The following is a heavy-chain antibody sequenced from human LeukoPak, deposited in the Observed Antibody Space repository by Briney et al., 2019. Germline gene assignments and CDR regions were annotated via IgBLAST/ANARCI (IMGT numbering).Heavy chain of an antibody. CDR3: ARDYYDSSGYYYDDY. D-gene: IGHD3-22*01. J-gene: IGHJ4*02. V-gene: IGHV1-2*02. CDR1: GYTFTGYY. CDR2: INPNSGGT. Sequence: GASVKVSCKASGYTFTGYYMNWVRQAPGQGLEWMGWINPNSGGTNYAQKFQGRVAMTRDTSISTAYMELSRLRSDDTAVYYCARDYYDSSGYYYDDYWGQGTLVTVSS.